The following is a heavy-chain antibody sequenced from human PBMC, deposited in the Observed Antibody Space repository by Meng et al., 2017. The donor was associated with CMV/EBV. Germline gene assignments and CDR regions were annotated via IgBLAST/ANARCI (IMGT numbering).Heavy chain of an antibody. D-gene: IGHD1-7*01. V-gene: IGHV1-2*02. Sequence: QGQLVQSGAEVKKPGASVKVSCKASGYTFTGYDMHWVRQAPGQGLEWMGWINPNSGGTNYAQKFQGRVTMTRDTSISTAYMELGRLRSDDTAVYYCATYIGNYINWYFDLWGRGTLVTVSS. CDR3: ATYIGNYINWYFDL. CDR1: GYTFTGYD. CDR2: INPNSGGT. J-gene: IGHJ2*01.